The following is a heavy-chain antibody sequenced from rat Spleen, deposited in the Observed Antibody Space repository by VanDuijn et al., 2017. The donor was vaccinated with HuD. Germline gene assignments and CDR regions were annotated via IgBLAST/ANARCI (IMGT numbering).Heavy chain of an antibody. CDR1: GFTFSSFP. D-gene: IGHD5-1*01. V-gene: IGHV5-46*01. CDR3: TRVPLTGRVFDY. CDR2: ISTSGGST. J-gene: IGHJ2*01. Sequence: EVQLVESGGGLVQPGRSMKLSCVASGFTFSSFPMAWVRQAPTKGLEWVATISTSGGSTYYRDSVKGRFTISRDNAKSTLYLQMNSLRSEDTATYYCTRVPLTGRVFDYWGQGVMVTVSS.